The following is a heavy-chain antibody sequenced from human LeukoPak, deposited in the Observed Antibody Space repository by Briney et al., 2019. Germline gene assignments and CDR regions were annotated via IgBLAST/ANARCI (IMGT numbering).Heavy chain of an antibody. D-gene: IGHD6-13*01. V-gene: IGHV3-21*01. CDR3: VRDWGYAGNFEF. CDR2: ISSTRSFL. Sequence: GGTVSCTSSGSGFTFSSYSIMWLPPAPGKGLEWFASISSTRSFLSYAETVEDRFTISRDNDKNRVFLQMTGLKAEDTAVYYCVRDWGYAGNFEFWGQGTLVTVSS. J-gene: IGHJ4*02. CDR1: GFTFSSYS.